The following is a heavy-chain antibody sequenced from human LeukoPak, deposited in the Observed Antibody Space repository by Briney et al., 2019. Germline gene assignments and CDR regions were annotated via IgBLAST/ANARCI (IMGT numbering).Heavy chain of an antibody. CDR2: ISSNSAYI. J-gene: IGHJ6*02. Sequence: GGSLRLSCAASVFSFSDYAMDWVRQAPGKGLEWVSAISSNSAYIYYADSVKGRFTISRDNAKSSVSLQMNSLRDDDTAVYYYRRIFRYQLVDYYALDVWGQGTTVTVSS. CDR1: VFSFSDYA. D-gene: IGHD2-2*01. V-gene: IGHV3-21*01. CDR3: RRIFRYQLVDYYALDV.